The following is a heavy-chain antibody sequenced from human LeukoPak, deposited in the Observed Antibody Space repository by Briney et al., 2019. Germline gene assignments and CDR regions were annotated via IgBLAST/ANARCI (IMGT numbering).Heavy chain of an antibody. CDR3: ARDDPAVTTPTYFDY. D-gene: IGHD4-17*01. V-gene: IGHV3-21*01. CDR2: ISSSSSYI. CDR1: GFTFSSYS. J-gene: IGHJ4*02. Sequence: GGSLRLSCAASGFTFSSYSMNWVRQAPGKGLEWVSSISSSSSYIYYADSVKGRFTISRDNAKDSLYLQMNSLRAEDTAVYYCARDDPAVTTPTYFDYWGQGTLVTVSS.